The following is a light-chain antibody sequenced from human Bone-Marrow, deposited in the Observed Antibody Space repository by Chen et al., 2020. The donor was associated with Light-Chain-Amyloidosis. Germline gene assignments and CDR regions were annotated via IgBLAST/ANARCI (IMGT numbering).Light chain of an antibody. CDR3: HQYNSWPPWT. CDR1: QTVGTN. V-gene: IGKV3-15*01. Sequence: EIVMTQFPATLSVSPEEGATLSCRASQTVGTNLAWYQQKPGQAPRLLIFDASTRATGVPARFSGSASGTEFTLTISNLQSEDIAVYYCHQYNSWPPWTFGQGTKVDIK. J-gene: IGKJ1*01. CDR2: DAS.